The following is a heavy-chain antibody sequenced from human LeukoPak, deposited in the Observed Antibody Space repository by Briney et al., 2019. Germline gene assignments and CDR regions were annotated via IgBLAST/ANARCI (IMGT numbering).Heavy chain of an antibody. CDR2: INTYIGKT. CDR3: ARQRYFDWLVHT. D-gene: IGHD3-9*01. Sequence: GSVKVSCKASGYTFTDFAINWVRQAPGQGLEWMGWINTYIGKTNYAQKFQGRVTMTTDTSTSTAYMELRRMRYDDTAVYYCARQRYFDWLVHTWGQGTLVTVSS. CDR1: GYTFTDFA. J-gene: IGHJ5*02. V-gene: IGHV1-18*01.